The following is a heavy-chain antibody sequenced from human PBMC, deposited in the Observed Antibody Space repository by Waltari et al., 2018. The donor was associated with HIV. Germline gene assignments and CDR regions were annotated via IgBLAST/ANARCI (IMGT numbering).Heavy chain of an antibody. Sequence: EVQLVESGGGLVQPGRSLRLSCAASGFTFDDYAMPWVRQAPGKGLEWVSGISWNSGSIGYADSVKGRFTISRDNAKNSLYLQMNSLRAEDTALYYCAKETPRATVVTEGYFDYWGQGTLVTVSS. V-gene: IGHV3-9*01. J-gene: IGHJ4*02. CDR3: AKETPRATVVTEGYFDY. CDR1: GFTFDDYA. D-gene: IGHD4-17*01. CDR2: ISWNSGSI.